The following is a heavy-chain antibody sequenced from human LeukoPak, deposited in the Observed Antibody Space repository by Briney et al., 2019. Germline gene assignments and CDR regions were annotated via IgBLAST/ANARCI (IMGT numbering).Heavy chain of an antibody. J-gene: IGHJ4*02. D-gene: IGHD6-13*01. CDR1: GGSISSGSYY. Sequence: SETLSLTCTVSGGSISSGSYYWRWIRQPAGKGLEWIGRIYTSGSTNYNPSLKSRVTISVDTSKNQFSLKLSSVTAADTAVYYCARVPIAAAGLPFDYWGQGTLVTVSS. V-gene: IGHV4-61*02. CDR2: IYTSGST. CDR3: ARVPIAAAGLPFDY.